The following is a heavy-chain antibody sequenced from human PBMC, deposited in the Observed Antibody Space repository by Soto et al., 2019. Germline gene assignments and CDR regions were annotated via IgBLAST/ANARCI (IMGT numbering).Heavy chain of an antibody. V-gene: IGHV4-31*03. CDR2: IYYSGST. D-gene: IGHD3-10*01. J-gene: IGHJ4*02. CDR1: DGSISSGDYY. CDR3: ARVLSSGSYYNGPFDY. Sequence: SETLSLTCTVSDGSISSGDYYWSWIRQHPGKGLEWIGYIYYSGSTYYNPSLKSRVTISVDTSKNQFSPKLSSVTAADTAVYYCARVLSSGSYYNGPFDYWGQGTLVTVSS.